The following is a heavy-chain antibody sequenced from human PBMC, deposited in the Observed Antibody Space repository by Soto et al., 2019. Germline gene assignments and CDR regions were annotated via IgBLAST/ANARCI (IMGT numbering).Heavy chain of an antibody. CDR2: INHSGST. Sequence: PSETLSLTCAVYGGSFSGYYWSWIRQPPGKGLEWIGEINHSGSTNYNPPLKSRVTISVDTSKNQSSLKLSSVTAADTAVYYCARNGSYYDFWSGYYFGGGMDVWGQGTTVTVSS. D-gene: IGHD3-3*01. V-gene: IGHV4-34*01. CDR1: GGSFSGYY. J-gene: IGHJ6*02. CDR3: ARNGSYYDFWSGYYFGGGMDV.